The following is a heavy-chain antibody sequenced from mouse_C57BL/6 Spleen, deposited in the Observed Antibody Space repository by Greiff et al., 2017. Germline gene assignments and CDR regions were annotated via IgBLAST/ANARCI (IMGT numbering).Heavy chain of an antibody. J-gene: IGHJ4*01. CDR2: IYPGSGST. V-gene: IGHV1-55*01. Sequence: QVQLQQPGAELVKPGASVKMSCKASGYSFTSYWITWVKQRPGQGLVWIGDIYPGSGSTNYNEKFKSKATMTVDTSSSTVYMQLSGLTSEDSAVYYCARGDKDAMDYWGQGTSVTVSS. CDR3: ARGDKDAMDY. CDR1: GYSFTSYW.